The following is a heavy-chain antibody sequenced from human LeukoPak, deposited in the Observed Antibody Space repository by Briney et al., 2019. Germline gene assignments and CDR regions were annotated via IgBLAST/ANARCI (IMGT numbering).Heavy chain of an antibody. CDR1: GGSISSYY. CDR3: ARDGYSYGLGWFDP. Sequence: SETLSLTCTVSGGSISSYYWSWIWQPPGRGLEWIGYIYYSGSTNYNHSLKSRVTISVDTSKNQFSLRLTSVTAADTAVYFCARDGYSYGLGWFDPWGQGTLVTVSS. V-gene: IGHV4-59*01. D-gene: IGHD5-18*01. J-gene: IGHJ5*02. CDR2: IYYSGST.